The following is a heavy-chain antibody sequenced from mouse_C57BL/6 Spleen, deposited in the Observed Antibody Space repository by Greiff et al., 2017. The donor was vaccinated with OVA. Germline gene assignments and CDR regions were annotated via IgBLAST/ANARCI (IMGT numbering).Heavy chain of an antibody. J-gene: IGHJ3*01. CDR1: GYTFTSYW. V-gene: IGHV1-59*01. CDR3: ANHYYGSPWFAY. CDR2: IDPSDSYT. D-gene: IGHD1-1*01. Sequence: QVQLQQPGAELVRPGTSVKLSCKASGYTFTSYWMHWVKQRPGQGLEWIGVIDPSDSYTNYNQKFKGKATLTVDTSSSTAYMQLSSLTSEDSAVYYCANHYYGSPWFAYWGQGTLVTVSA.